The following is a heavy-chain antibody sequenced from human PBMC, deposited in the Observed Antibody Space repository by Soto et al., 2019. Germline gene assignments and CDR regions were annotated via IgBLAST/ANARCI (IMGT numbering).Heavy chain of an antibody. J-gene: IGHJ4*02. CDR3: ALGVGYYYGSGSYHFDY. V-gene: IGHV1-69*06. CDR2: IIPIFGTA. Sequence: QVQLVQSGAEVKKPGSSVKVSCKASGGTFSSCAISWVRQAPGQGLEWMGGIIPIFGTANYAQKFQGRVTITADKSTSTAYMELSSLRSEDTAVYYCALGVGYYYGSGSYHFDYWGQGTLVTVSS. CDR1: GGTFSSCA. D-gene: IGHD3-10*01.